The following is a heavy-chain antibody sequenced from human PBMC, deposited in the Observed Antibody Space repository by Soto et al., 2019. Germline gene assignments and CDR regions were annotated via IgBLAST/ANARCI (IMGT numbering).Heavy chain of an antibody. CDR1: GGTFSSYT. Sequence: QVQLVQSGAEVKKPGSSVKVSCKASGGTFSSYTISWVRQAPGQGLGWMGRIIPILGIANYAQKFQGRVTITADKSTSTAYMELSSLRSEDTAVYYCARRNYYGMDVWGQGTTVTVSS. CDR2: IIPILGIA. V-gene: IGHV1-69*02. CDR3: ARRNYYGMDV. J-gene: IGHJ6*02.